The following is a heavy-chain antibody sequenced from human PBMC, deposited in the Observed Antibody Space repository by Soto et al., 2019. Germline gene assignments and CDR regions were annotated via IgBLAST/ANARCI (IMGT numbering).Heavy chain of an antibody. CDR3: ARGVYGSGNYYTGPSAFDI. CDR2: TIPVFNTA. Sequence: QVQLEQSGAEVKKPGSSVKVSCKASGGTLSDHGVAWLRQAPGQGLEWMGGTIPVFNTAKYAQKFQDRVTVTADKFTNIAYMELSSRRSEDTAFYFCARGVYGSGNYYTGPSAFDIWGQGTMVIVSS. V-gene: IGHV1-69*06. CDR1: GGTLSDHG. D-gene: IGHD3-10*01. J-gene: IGHJ3*02.